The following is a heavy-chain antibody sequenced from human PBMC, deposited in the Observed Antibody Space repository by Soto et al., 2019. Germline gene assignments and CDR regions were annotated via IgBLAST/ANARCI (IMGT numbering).Heavy chain of an antibody. Sequence: ASVKVSCKASGYTFTSYGISWVRQAPGQGLEWMGWISAYNGNTNYAQKLQGRVTMTTDTSTSTAYMELRSLRSDDTAVYYCASPYSGSYYYYGMDVWGQGTTVTVSS. CDR2: ISAYNGNT. CDR3: ASPYSGSYYYYGMDV. D-gene: IGHD1-26*01. V-gene: IGHV1-18*01. CDR1: GYTFTSYG. J-gene: IGHJ6*02.